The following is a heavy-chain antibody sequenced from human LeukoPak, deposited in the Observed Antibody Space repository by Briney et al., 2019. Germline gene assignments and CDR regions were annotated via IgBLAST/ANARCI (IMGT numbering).Heavy chain of an antibody. CDR1: LWSISSSSYY. CDR2: IYYSGST. Sequence: SETLSLTCTHSLWSISSSSYYWGWIRQPPGKGLEWIGSIYYSGSTYYNPSLKSRVTISVDTSKNQFSLKLSSVTAADTAVYYCARPYDSSGYYRSPWSDPWGQGTLVTVSS. CDR3: ARPYDSSGYYRSPWSDP. V-gene: IGHV4-39*01. D-gene: IGHD3-22*01. J-gene: IGHJ5*02.